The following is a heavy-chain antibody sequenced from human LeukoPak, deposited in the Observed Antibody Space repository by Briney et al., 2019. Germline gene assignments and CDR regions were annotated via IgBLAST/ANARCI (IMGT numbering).Heavy chain of an antibody. CDR1: GFTFSNYW. V-gene: IGHV3-7*02. CDR3: AGGFYSGSFDP. J-gene: IGHJ5*02. CDR2: IKQDGSEK. Sequence: GGSLRLSCAASGFTFSNYWMIWVRQAPGKGLEWVGNIKQDGSEKRYADSVRGRFSISRDNAQTSLYLQMNSLRAEDTAVYYCAGGFYSGSFDPWGQGTLVTVSS. D-gene: IGHD1-26*01.